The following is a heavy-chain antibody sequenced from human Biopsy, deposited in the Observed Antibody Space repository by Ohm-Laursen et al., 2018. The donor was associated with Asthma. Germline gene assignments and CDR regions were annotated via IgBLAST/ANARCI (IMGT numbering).Heavy chain of an antibody. J-gene: IGHJ6*02. Sequence: ASVKVSCKAHGDILSSFGIKWVRKAPGQGLEWMGGVIPIYGTTHTAQKFQGRVTITADESTSTAYMELTSLRKEDTAVYYCARGGYYGDRRYPNGLDVWGQGTTVTVSS. CDR2: VIPIYGTT. D-gene: IGHD4-17*01. V-gene: IGHV1-69*13. CDR3: ARGGYYGDRRYPNGLDV. CDR1: GDILSSFG.